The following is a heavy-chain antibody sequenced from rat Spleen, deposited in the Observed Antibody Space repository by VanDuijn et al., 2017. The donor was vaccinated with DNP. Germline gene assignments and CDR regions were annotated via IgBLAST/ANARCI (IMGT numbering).Heavy chain of an antibody. J-gene: IGHJ4*01. Sequence: EVRLVESGGGLVQPGRSMKLSCAASGFTFTNYYMAWVRQAPTKGLEWVASISTGGGNTYYRDSVKGRFTISRDNAKSTLYLQMESLRSEDTATYYCAKNRYGGYQPYAMDVWGQGTSVTVSS. V-gene: IGHV5-25*01. D-gene: IGHD1-11*01. CDR2: ISTGGGNT. CDR1: GFTFTNYY. CDR3: AKNRYGGYQPYAMDV.